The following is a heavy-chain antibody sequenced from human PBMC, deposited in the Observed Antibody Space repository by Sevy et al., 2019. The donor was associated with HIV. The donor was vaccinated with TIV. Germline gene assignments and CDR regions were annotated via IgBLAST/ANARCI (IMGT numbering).Heavy chain of an antibody. CDR3: AKDIMITFGGVIAPFGMDV. V-gene: IGHV3-30*02. J-gene: IGHJ6*02. Sequence: GGSLRLSCAASGFTFSSYGMHWVRQAPGKGLEWVAFIRYDGSNKYYADSVKGRFTISRDNSKNTLYLQMNSLRAEDTAVYYCAKDIMITFGGVIAPFGMDVWGQGTTVTVSS. D-gene: IGHD3-16*02. CDR2: IRYDGSNK. CDR1: GFTFSSYG.